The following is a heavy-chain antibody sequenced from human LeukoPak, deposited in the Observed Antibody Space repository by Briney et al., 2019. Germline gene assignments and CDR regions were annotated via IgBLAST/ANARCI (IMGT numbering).Heavy chain of an antibody. D-gene: IGHD2-2*01. V-gene: IGHV3-21*01. J-gene: IGHJ4*02. CDR3: ARVAGYCSSTSNCYSDY. CDR1: GFTFTSYT. Sequence: GGSLRLSCAASGFTFTSYTMNWVRQAPGKGLEWVSSISSTSSYIYYTDSVKGRFTTSRDNAKNSLYLQMNSLRAEDTAVYYCARVAGYCSSTSNCYSDYWGQGTLVTVSS. CDR2: ISSTSSYI.